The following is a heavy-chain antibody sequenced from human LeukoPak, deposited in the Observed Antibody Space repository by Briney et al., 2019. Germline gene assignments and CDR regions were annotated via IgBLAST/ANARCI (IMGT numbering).Heavy chain of an antibody. V-gene: IGHV3-49*03. Sequence: GGSLRLSCTASGFTFGDYAMSWFRQAPGKGLEWVGFIRSKAYGGTTEYAASVKGRFTISRDDSKSIAYLQMNSLKTEDTAVYYCTRSRLGIYYYYMDVWGKGTTVTISS. CDR1: GFTFGDYA. CDR2: IRSKAYGGTT. CDR3: TRSRLGIYYYYMDV. D-gene: IGHD6-19*01. J-gene: IGHJ6*03.